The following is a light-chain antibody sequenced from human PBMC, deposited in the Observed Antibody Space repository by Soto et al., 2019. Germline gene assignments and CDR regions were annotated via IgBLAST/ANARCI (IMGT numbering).Light chain of an antibody. Sequence: EIVMTQSPATLSVSPGERATLSCRASQSVSSNLAWYQQKPGQAPRLLIYGASTRATGIPARFSGRGSGTESTLTISSLQSEDFAVYYRQQYNNWPPITFGQGTRLEIK. CDR1: QSVSSN. V-gene: IGKV3-15*01. J-gene: IGKJ5*01. CDR2: GAS. CDR3: QQYNNWPPIT.